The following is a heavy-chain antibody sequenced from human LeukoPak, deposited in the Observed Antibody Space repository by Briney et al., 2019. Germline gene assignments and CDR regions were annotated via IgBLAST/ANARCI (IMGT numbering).Heavy chain of an antibody. J-gene: IGHJ6*02. Sequence: GESLKISFKGSGYSFTSYWIGWVRQMPGKGLEWMGIIYPGDSDTRYSPSFQGQVTISADKSISTAYLQWSSLKASDTAMYYCARRGADTVTTPAYYYYYYGMDVWGQGTTVTVSS. D-gene: IGHD4-11*01. CDR1: GYSFTSYW. V-gene: IGHV5-51*01. CDR3: ARRGADTVTTPAYYYYYYGMDV. CDR2: IYPGDSDT.